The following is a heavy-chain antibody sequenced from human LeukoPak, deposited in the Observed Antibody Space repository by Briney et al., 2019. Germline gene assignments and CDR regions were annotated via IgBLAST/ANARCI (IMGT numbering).Heavy chain of an antibody. Sequence: ASVKVSCKASGYTFSTYTVHWVRQAPGQMLEWMGWINAGNGNTKYSQNFQGRVSITRDTSASTAYMEMSSLRCEDTAVYYCAREIDRDDYNRFFDYWGQGTLVTVSS. CDR2: INAGNGNT. CDR1: GYTFSTYT. V-gene: IGHV1-3*01. J-gene: IGHJ4*02. D-gene: IGHD5-24*01. CDR3: AREIDRDDYNRFFDY.